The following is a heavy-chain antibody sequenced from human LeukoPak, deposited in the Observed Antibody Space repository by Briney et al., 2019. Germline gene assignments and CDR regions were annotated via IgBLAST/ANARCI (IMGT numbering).Heavy chain of an antibody. D-gene: IGHD3-22*01. Sequence: ASVKVSCKASGYTFTGYYMHRVRQAPGQGLEWMGRINPNSGGTNYAQKFQGRVTMTRDTSISTAYMELSRLRSDDTAVYYCARGYDYYDSSGTFYYWGQGTLVTVSS. V-gene: IGHV1-2*06. CDR1: GYTFTGYY. J-gene: IGHJ4*02. CDR3: ARGYDYYDSSGTFYY. CDR2: INPNSGGT.